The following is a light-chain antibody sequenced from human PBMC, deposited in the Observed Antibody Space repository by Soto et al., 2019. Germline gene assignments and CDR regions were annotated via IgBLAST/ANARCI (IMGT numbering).Light chain of an antibody. Sequence: DIPMTQSPSSLSASVGDRVTITCRASQGISNFLAWYQQKPGKVPKLLISAASTLQSGVPSRFSGSGSGTVFTLTITTLQPKDVATYYCQKYSIVIPFGQGTRREIK. V-gene: IGKV1-27*01. J-gene: IGKJ5*01. CDR2: AAS. CDR3: QKYSIVIP. CDR1: QGISNF.